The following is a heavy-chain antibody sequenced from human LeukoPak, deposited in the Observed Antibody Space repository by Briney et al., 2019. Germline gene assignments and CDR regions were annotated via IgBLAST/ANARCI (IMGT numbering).Heavy chain of an antibody. V-gene: IGHV1-46*01. Sequence: ASVKVSCKASGYTFTSYYMHWVRQTPGQGLEWMGITNPSGGSTDYAQKFQGRVTMTRDTSTSTVYMELSSLRPEDTAVYYCARGRAAAGTGGWFDPWGQGTLVTVSS. CDR2: TNPSGGST. CDR3: ARGRAAAGTGGWFDP. J-gene: IGHJ5*02. D-gene: IGHD6-13*01. CDR1: GYTFTSYY.